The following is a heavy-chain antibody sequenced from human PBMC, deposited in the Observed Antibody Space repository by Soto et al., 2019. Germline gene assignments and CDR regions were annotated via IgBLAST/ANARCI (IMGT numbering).Heavy chain of an antibody. Sequence: EVQLLESGGGLVQPGGSLRLSCAASGFTFSSYAMSWVRQAPGKGLEWVSAISGSGDTTYYADSVKGRFTISRDNSKNTLYLQINRLRAEDTAVYYCAKVDSYYDFVWGSYRFPAYYFDYWGQGTLVTVSS. CDR2: ISGSGDTT. J-gene: IGHJ4*02. CDR3: AKVDSYYDFVWGSYRFPAYYFDY. CDR1: GFTFSSYA. V-gene: IGHV3-23*01. D-gene: IGHD3-16*02.